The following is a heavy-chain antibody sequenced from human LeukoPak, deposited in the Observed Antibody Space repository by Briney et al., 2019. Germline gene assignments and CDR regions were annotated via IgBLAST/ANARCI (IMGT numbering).Heavy chain of an antibody. J-gene: IGHJ4*02. CDR2: IKHSGST. V-gene: IGHV4-34*01. CDR1: CGSFSGYY. CDR3: ARAESYDSSGYSN. Sequence: PSETLSLTCAGYCGSFSGYYWSWIRQAPGKGLEWIGEIKHSGSTNYNPSLKRRVTISVDTSKNQFSLQLSSVTAADTAVYYCARAESYDSSGYSNWGQGTLVSVYS. D-gene: IGHD3-22*01.